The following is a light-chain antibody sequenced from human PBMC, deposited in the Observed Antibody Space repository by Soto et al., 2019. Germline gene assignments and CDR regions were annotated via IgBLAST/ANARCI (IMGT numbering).Light chain of an antibody. V-gene: IGKV3-11*01. Sequence: EIVLTQSPATLSLXXXXXATLSCRAXQSVSSYLAWYQQKPGQAPRLLIYDASNRATGIPARFSGSGSGTDFTLTISSLEPEDFAVYYCQQRSTTWTXGQGTKVEIK. CDR1: QSVSSY. CDR3: QQRSTTWT. CDR2: DAS. J-gene: IGKJ1*01.